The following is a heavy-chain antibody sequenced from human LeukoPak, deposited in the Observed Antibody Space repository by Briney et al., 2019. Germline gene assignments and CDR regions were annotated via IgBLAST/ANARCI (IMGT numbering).Heavy chain of an antibody. CDR1: GYTFTGYH. J-gene: IGHJ5*02. Sequence: GASVKVSCKSSGYTFTGYHMHWVRQAPGQGLEWMGWINPNSGGTNYAQRFQGRVTMTRDTSISTAYMELSRLRSDDTAVYYCGREYYDSSGSWFDPWGQGTLVTVSS. V-gene: IGHV1-2*02. CDR3: GREYYDSSGSWFDP. D-gene: IGHD3-22*01. CDR2: INPNSGGT.